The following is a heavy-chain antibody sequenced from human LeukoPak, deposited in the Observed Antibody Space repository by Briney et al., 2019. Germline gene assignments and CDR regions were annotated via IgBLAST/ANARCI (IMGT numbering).Heavy chain of an antibody. J-gene: IGHJ5*02. V-gene: IGHV4-34*01. CDR2: INHSGST. Sequence: PSETLSLTCAVYGGSFSGYYWSWLRQPPGKGLEWIGEINHSGSTNYNPSLKSRVTISVDTSKNQFSLKLSSVTAADTAVYYCARGLNGGYYGSGSYYFTPHWFDPWGQGTLVTVSS. CDR1: GGSFSGYY. CDR3: ARGLNGGYYGSGSYYFTPHWFDP. D-gene: IGHD3-10*01.